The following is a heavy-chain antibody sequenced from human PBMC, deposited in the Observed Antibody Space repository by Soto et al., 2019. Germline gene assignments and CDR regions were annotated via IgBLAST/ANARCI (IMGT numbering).Heavy chain of an antibody. D-gene: IGHD4-17*01. CDR3: ARDGFYGGNPSRHFDY. Sequence: GGSLRLSCAASGFTFSSYSMNWVRQAPGKGLEWVSSISSSSSYIYYADSVKGRFTISRDNAKNSLYLQMNSLRAEDTAVYYCARDGFYGGNPSRHFDYWGQGTLVTVSS. V-gene: IGHV3-21*01. J-gene: IGHJ4*02. CDR2: ISSSSSYI. CDR1: GFTFSSYS.